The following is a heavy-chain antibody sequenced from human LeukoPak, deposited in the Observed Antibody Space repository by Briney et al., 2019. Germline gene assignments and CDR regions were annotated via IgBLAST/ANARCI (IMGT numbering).Heavy chain of an antibody. CDR1: GFTFNTYI. CDR2: IDTDGKTT. J-gene: IGHJ4*02. Sequence: GGSLRLSCAASGFTFNTYIMHWVRQAPGKGLVWVSRIDTDGKTTTYADSVKGRFTISRDNAKNMLYLQMNSLRVEDTAVYYCVRDKDGYNFWSQGTLVSVSS. D-gene: IGHD5-24*01. V-gene: IGHV3-74*01. CDR3: VRDKDGYNF.